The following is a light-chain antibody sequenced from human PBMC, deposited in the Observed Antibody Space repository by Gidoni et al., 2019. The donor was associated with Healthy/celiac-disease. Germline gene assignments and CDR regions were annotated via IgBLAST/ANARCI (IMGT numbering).Light chain of an antibody. CDR2: WAS. Sequence: DIVMTQSPDYLAVSLGERATINCKSSQSVLYSSNNKNYLAWYQQKPGQPPKLLIYWASTRESVFPDRFSGSGSGTDFTLTISSLQAEDVAVYYCQQYYSTPLTFGGGTKVEIK. J-gene: IGKJ4*01. V-gene: IGKV4-1*01. CDR1: QSVLYSSNNKNY. CDR3: QQYYSTPLT.